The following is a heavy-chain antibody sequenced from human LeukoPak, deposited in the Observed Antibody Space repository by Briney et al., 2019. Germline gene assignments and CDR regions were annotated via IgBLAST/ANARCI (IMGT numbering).Heavy chain of an antibody. CDR3: ARKTIPMVRTYFDY. V-gene: IGHV4-39*01. J-gene: IGHJ4*02. Sequence: SEALSLTCTVSGGSISSRSYYWGWIRQPPGNGLEWLGGIYYSGSTYYNPSLKSRVTISVDTSNNQFSLKLSSVTAADTALYYCARKTIPMVRTYFDYWGQGTLVTVYS. CDR1: GGSISSRSYY. D-gene: IGHD3-10*01. CDR2: IYYSGST.